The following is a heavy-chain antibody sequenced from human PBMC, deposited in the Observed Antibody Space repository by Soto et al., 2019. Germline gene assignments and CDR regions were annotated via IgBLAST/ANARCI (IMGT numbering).Heavy chain of an antibody. D-gene: IGHD2-15*01. Sequence: QLQLQESGPGLVKPSETLSLTCTVSGGSISSSSYYWGWIRQPPGKGLEWIGSIYYSGSTYYNPSLKSRVTISVDTSKNQFSLKLSSVTAADTAIYYCARKWSVGSSYYYYAMDVWGQGTTVTVSS. V-gene: IGHV4-39*01. CDR2: IYYSGST. CDR3: ARKWSVGSSYYYYAMDV. CDR1: GGSISSSSYY. J-gene: IGHJ6*02.